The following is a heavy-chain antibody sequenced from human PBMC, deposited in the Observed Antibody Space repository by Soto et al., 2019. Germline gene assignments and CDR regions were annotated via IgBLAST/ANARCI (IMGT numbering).Heavy chain of an antibody. J-gene: IGHJ5*02. CDR2: IYYSRNT. D-gene: IGHD3-16*01. V-gene: IGHV4-39*01. CDR1: RGSISSGTNY. Sequence: SETLSLTCTVSRGSISSGTNYWAWIRQPPGKGLEWIATIYYSRNTYYNPSLKSRVTISVDTSKNQLSLKLNSVTAADTAVYYCAAGGVPNVGWFDPWGQGTLVTVSS. CDR3: AAGGVPNVGWFDP.